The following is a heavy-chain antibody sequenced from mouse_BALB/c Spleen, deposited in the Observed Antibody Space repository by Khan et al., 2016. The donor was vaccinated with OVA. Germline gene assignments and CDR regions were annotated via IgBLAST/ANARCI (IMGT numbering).Heavy chain of an antibody. V-gene: IGHV5-6-5*01. CDR3: ARDYWFAY. CDR1: GFTFSNYA. Sequence: EVELVESGGGLVKPGGSLKLSCAASGFTFSNYAMSWVRQSPEKRLEWVASIGSGDSTYYLDSVKGRFTIDRDYARNILYLQMSRRRSEDTAMYYCARDYWFAYWGQGTLVTVSA. J-gene: IGHJ3*01. CDR2: IGSGDST.